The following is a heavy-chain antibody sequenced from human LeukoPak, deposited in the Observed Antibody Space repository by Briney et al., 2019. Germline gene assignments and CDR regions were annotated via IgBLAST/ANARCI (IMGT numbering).Heavy chain of an antibody. D-gene: IGHD3-22*01. Sequence: SVKVSXKASGFTFTSSAMQWVRQARGQRLEWIGWIVVGSGNTNYAQKFQERVTITRDMSTSTAYMELSSLRSEDTAVYYCARDLGASSGYYHHDAFDIWGQGTMVTVSS. V-gene: IGHV1-58*02. CDR2: IVVGSGNT. J-gene: IGHJ3*02. CDR3: ARDLGASSGYYHHDAFDI. CDR1: GFTFTSSA.